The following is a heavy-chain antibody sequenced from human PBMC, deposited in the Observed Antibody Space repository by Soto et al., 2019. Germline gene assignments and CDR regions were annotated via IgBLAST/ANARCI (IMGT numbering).Heavy chain of an antibody. J-gene: IGHJ6*02. CDR2: IIPLFGSP. CDR3: AREARGYGGGYSYYGMDV. Sequence: QVQLVQSGPEVKKSGSSVKVSCKASGGSFSDSALSWVRQAPGQGLEWMGGIIPLFGSPEYAQKFLGRVTVTADKSTSTAYMELSRLSTEDTAVYYCAREARGYGGGYSYYGMDVWGQGTTVTVS. V-gene: IGHV1-69*06. CDR1: GGSFSDSA. D-gene: IGHD6-25*01.